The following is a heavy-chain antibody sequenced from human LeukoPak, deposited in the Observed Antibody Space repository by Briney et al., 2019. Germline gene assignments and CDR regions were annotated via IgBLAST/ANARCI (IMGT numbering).Heavy chain of an antibody. Sequence: GGSLRLSCAASGFTFSNAWMSWVRQAPGKGLEWVGRIKSKTDGGTTDYAAPVKGRFTISRDDSKSTLYLQMNSLTTEDTAVYYCTTDPYYDSSLLYWGQGTLVTVSS. J-gene: IGHJ4*02. D-gene: IGHD3-22*01. CDR1: GFTFSNAW. CDR2: IKSKTDGGTT. V-gene: IGHV3-15*01. CDR3: TTDPYYDSSLLY.